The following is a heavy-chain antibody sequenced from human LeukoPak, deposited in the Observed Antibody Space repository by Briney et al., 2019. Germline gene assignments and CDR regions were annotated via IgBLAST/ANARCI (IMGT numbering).Heavy chain of an antibody. J-gene: IGHJ4*02. V-gene: IGHV3-72*01. Sequence: PGGSLRLSCAASGFTFSDHYMDWVRQAPGKGLEWVGRIRNKANSYTTEYAASVKGRFTISRDDSKNSLYLQMNSLRAEDTAVYYCARGLVKDYWGQGTLVTVSS. CDR1: GFTFSDHY. CDR2: IRNKANSYTT. D-gene: IGHD3-10*01. CDR3: ARGLVKDY.